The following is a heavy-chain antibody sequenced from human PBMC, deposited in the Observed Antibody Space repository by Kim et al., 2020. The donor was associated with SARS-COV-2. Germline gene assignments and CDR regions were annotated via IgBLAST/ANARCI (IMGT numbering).Heavy chain of an antibody. CDR2: IDWDDDK. J-gene: IGHJ4*02. Sequence: SGPTLVKPTQTLTLTCSFSGFSLSTRGMCVSWIRQPPGKALEWLARIDWDDDKYYSTSLKTRLTISKDTSKNQVFLTMTNMDPVDTATYYCAQIRFYCSSTSCQAAYFDYWGQGILVTVSS. CDR1: GFSLSTRGMC. D-gene: IGHD2-2*01. V-gene: IGHV2-70*11. CDR3: AQIRFYCSSTSCQAAYFDY.